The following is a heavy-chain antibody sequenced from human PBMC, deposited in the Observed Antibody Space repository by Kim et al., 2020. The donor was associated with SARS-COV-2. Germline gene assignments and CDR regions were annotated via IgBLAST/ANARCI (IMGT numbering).Heavy chain of an antibody. V-gene: IGHV3-23*01. Sequence: GGSLRLSCAASGFTFSSYAMSWVRQAPGKGLEWVSAISGSVGSTYYADSVKGRFTISRDNSKNTLYLQMNSLRAEDTAVYYCASRITMVRGVMNYWGQGTLVTVSS. CDR3: ASRITMVRGVMNY. CDR1: GFTFSSYA. D-gene: IGHD3-10*01. J-gene: IGHJ4*02. CDR2: ISGSVGST.